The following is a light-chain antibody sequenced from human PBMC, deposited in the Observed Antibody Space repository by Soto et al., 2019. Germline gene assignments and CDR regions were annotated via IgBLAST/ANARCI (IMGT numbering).Light chain of an antibody. CDR2: GAS. Sequence: EIVLTQSPGTLSLSPGERATLSCRASQSVSSSYLAWYQQKPGQAPRLLIYGASSRGTGIPDRFSGSGSGTDFTLTISRLEPEDFAEYYCQQYGSSLYTFGQGTKLEIK. V-gene: IGKV3-20*01. CDR1: QSVSSSY. J-gene: IGKJ2*01. CDR3: QQYGSSLYT.